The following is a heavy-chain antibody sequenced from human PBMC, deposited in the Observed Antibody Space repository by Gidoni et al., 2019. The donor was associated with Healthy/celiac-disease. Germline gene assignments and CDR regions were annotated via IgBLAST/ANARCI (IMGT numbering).Heavy chain of an antibody. V-gene: IGHV4-59*01. CDR1: GGSISSYY. CDR2: IYYSGRT. Sequence: QVHLQESGPGLVKPSETLSLTCTVSGGSISSYYWSWIRQPPGKGLEWIGYIYYSGRTNYNPSLKSRVTISVDTSKNQFSLKLSSVTAADTAVYYCARDRIVGATTSAFDIWGQGTMVTVSS. J-gene: IGHJ3*02. CDR3: ARDRIVGATTSAFDI. D-gene: IGHD1-26*01.